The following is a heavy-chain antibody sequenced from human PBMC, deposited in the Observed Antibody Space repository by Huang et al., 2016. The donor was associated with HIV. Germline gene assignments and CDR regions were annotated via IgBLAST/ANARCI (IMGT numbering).Heavy chain of an antibody. J-gene: IGHJ4*02. CDR2: IISIFGTT. V-gene: IGHV1-69*01. D-gene: IGHD5-18*01. Sequence: QVQLVQSGAEVKKPGSSVKVSCKVSGGIFNTHVITWGRQAPGQGLEWVGGIISIFGTTKYDQKFQGRVTITADDSTNTAHLELTRLEFEDTAVYYCACRPEMVTTFFDYWGQGTLVTVSS. CDR3: ACRPEMVTTFFDY. CDR1: GGIFNTHV.